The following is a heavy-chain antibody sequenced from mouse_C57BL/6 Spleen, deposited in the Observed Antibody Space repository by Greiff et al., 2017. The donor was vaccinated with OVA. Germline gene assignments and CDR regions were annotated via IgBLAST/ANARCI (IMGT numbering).Heavy chain of an antibody. Sequence: VQLQQPGPELVKPGASVKISCKASGYAFSSSWMNWVKQRPGKGLEWIGRIYPGDGDTNYNGKFKGKATLTADKSSSTAYMQLSSLTSEDSAVYFCGRSGFTRDAMDYWGQGTSVTVSS. V-gene: IGHV1-82*01. CDR1: GYAFSSSW. CDR2: IYPGDGDT. CDR3: GRSGFTRDAMDY. D-gene: IGHD3-1*01. J-gene: IGHJ4*01.